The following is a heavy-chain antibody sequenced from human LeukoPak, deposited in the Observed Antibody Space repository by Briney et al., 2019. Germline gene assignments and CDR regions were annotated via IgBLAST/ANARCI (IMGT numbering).Heavy chain of an antibody. V-gene: IGHV3-7*01. CDR1: GFTFRNYW. CDR3: ARITMVRGVSDY. CDR2: TKQDGSEK. J-gene: IGHJ4*02. Sequence: GGSLRLSCAASGFTFRNYWMGWVRQAPGKGLEWVANTKQDGSEKYYVDSVKGRFTISRDNAKNSLYLQMNSLRAEDTAVYYCARITMVRGVSDYWGQGTLVTVSS. D-gene: IGHD3-10*01.